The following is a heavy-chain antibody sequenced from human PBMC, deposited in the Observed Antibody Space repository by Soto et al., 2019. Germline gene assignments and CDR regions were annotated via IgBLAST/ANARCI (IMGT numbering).Heavy chain of an antibody. CDR2: IYRSGTT. J-gene: IGHJ4*02. CDR3: ARTHSGSYYSVFND. CDR1: TFSISSGYY. Sequence: SVTLSLTSFVSTFSISSGYYWGLIRPSPGKGLEWIASIYRSGTTSYNPSLKSRVTISVDPSKNQFSLMLTAVTAADTAVYYCARTHSGSYYSVFNDWGRGSLVTFAS. D-gene: IGHD1-26*01. V-gene: IGHV4-38-2*01.